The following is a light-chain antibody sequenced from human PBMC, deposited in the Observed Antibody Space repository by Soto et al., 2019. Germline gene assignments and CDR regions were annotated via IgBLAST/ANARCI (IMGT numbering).Light chain of an antibody. CDR2: DDN. CDR1: SSNIGGNS. V-gene: IGLV1-51*01. CDR3: GSWDSSLSAYV. Sequence: QSVLTQPPSVSAAPGQKVTISCSGSSSNIGGNSVSWYQQLPGTAPKLLIYDDNKGPSGIPDRFSGSTSGTSATLGITGFQTGDEADYYCGSWDSSLSAYVFGTATKVTVL. J-gene: IGLJ1*01.